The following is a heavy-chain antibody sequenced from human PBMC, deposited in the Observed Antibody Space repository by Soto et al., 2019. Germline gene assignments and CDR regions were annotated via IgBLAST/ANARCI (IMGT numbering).Heavy chain of an antibody. D-gene: IGHD2-8*01. CDR1: GYTFTRYG. CDR3: AKNGQPPYYYYGMDV. Sequence: QGQLAQSGGEVKKPGASVKVSCKASGYTFTRYGISWVRQAPGQGLEWMGWISGYNGDTKYAQKFQGRVTMTVDTSTTTAYMELRSLTSDDRAVYYCAKNGQPPYYYYGMDVWGQGTTVTVSS. CDR2: ISGYNGDT. J-gene: IGHJ6*02. V-gene: IGHV1-18*01.